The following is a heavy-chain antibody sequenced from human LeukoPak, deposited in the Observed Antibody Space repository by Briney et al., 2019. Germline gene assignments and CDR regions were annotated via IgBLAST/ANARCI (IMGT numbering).Heavy chain of an antibody. J-gene: IGHJ4*02. D-gene: IGHD3-3*01. V-gene: IGHV3-11*01. CDR3: ARAMDFGVVQFDY. CDR2: ISSSGSTV. Sequence: GGSLRLSCAASGFTFSDYYMSWIRQAPGKGLEWVSYISSSGSTVYYAGSVKGRFTISRDNAKNSLYLQMNSLRAEDTAVYYCARAMDFGVVQFDYWGQGTLVTVSS. CDR1: GFTFSDYY.